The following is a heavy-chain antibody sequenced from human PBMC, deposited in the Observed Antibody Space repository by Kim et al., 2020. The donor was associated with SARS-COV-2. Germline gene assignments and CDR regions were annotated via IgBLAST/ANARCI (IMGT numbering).Heavy chain of an antibody. D-gene: IGHD6-6*01. CDR3: IRGLKILESSSSLDY. CDR2: IRGKVYGGTT. V-gene: IGHV3-49*04. CDR1: RIILGDYG. J-gene: IGHJ4*02. Sequence: GGSLRLSCTGSRIILGDYGMSWVRQAPGKGLEWVGLIRGKVYGGTTEYAASVKGRFIISRDDSNNIAYLQMNSLRSDDTAVYYCIRGLKILESSSSLDYWGQGTLVTVSS.